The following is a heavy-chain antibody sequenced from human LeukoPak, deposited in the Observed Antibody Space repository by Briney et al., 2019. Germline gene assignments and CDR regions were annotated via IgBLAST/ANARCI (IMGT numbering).Heavy chain of an antibody. D-gene: IGHD6-13*01. J-gene: IGHJ5*02. CDR1: GYTFTSYW. V-gene: IGHV5-51*01. Sequence: GESLKISCQGSGYTFTSYWIAWVRQMPGEGLEWMGIIYPGDSDTRYSPSFQGQVTISADKSITTAYLQWSSLKASDTAMYYCARQFAAGRFDPWGQGTLVIVSS. CDR2: IYPGDSDT. CDR3: ARQFAAGRFDP.